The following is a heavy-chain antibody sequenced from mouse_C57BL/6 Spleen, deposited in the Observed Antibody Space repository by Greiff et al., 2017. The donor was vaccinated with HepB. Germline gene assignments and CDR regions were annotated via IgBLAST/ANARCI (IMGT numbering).Heavy chain of an antibody. Sequence: QVQLQQPGAELVRPGSSVKLSCKASGYTFTSYWMHWVKQRPIQGLEWIGNIDPSDSETHYNQKFKDKATLTVDKSSSTAYMQLSSLTSEDSAVYYCARRESYDGYYSYWGQGTTLTVSS. CDR3: ARRESYDGYYSY. J-gene: IGHJ2*01. D-gene: IGHD2-3*01. V-gene: IGHV1-52*01. CDR2: IDPSDSET. CDR1: GYTFTSYW.